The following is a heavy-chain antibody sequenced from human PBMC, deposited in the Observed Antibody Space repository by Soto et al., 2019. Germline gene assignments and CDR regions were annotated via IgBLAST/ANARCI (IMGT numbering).Heavy chain of an antibody. V-gene: IGHV4-59*03. CDR3: TGRLATAGWFDP. CDR1: GGSISSYF. J-gene: IGHJ5*02. CDR2: LYYSGSP. Sequence: NPSETLSLTCTVSGGSISSYFWTWIRQPPGKGLEWIGNLYYSGSPNYNPSLKSRLTISMDTSKSQFSLTLTSATAADTAVYYCTGRLATAGWFDPWSQGTLVTVSS. D-gene: IGHD6-13*01.